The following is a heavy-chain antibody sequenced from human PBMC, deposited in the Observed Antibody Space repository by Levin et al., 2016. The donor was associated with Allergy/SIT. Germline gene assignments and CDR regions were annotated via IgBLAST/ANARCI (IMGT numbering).Heavy chain of an antibody. Sequence: WIRQPPGKGLEWVSSISSTSRYIFYADSVKGRFTISRDNAKNSVYLQMNSLRVEDTAVYYCATAGGGIFGVLIIHFDYWGQGNLVTVSS. CDR2: ISSTSRYI. V-gene: IGHV3-21*01. D-gene: IGHD3-3*01. CDR3: ATAGGGIFGVLIIHFDY. J-gene: IGHJ4*02.